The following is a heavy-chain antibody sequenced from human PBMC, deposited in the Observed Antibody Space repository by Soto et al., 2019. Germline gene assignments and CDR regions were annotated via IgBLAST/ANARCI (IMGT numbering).Heavy chain of an antibody. CDR2: INTDGSTT. CDR3: AEVSGGG. Sequence: EVQMVESGGGLVQPGGSLRLSCAASGFTFSNYWMHWVRQAPGKGLVWVSRINTDGSTTTYADSVKGRFTISRDNAKNTLYLQMNSLRAEDTAVYYCAEVSGGGWGQGTLVTVSS. J-gene: IGHJ4*02. V-gene: IGHV3-74*01. CDR1: GFTFSNYW.